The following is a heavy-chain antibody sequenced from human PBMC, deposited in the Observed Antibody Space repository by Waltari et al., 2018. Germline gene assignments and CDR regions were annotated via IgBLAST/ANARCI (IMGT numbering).Heavy chain of an antibody. Sequence: QVQLQQWGAGLLKPSETLSLTCAVYGGSFSGYYWSWIRQPPGKGLEWIGEINHRGSTNYNPSLKRRGTISVDMSKNQFSLKLSAVTAADTAVYYCARGRIAARPRGAFDIWGQGTMVTVSS. CDR3: ARGRIAARPRGAFDI. CDR2: INHRGST. CDR1: GGSFSGYY. D-gene: IGHD6-6*01. J-gene: IGHJ3*02. V-gene: IGHV4-34*01.